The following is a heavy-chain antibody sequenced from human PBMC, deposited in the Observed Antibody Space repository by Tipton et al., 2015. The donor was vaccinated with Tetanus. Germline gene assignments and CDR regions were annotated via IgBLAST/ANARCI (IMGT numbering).Heavy chain of an antibody. CDR2: SWYDGTDK. J-gene: IGHJ4*02. CDR1: GFIFSSYG. V-gene: IGHV3-33*01. Sequence: SLRLSCAASGFIFSSYGIHWVRQAPGKGLEWVAVSWYDGTDKYYADPVKGRFTISRDNSKNTLYLQMNSLRAEDTAVYYCAREADCSGGSCFSGDFDTWGQGTQVTVSS. D-gene: IGHD2-15*01. CDR3: AREADCSGGSCFSGDFDT.